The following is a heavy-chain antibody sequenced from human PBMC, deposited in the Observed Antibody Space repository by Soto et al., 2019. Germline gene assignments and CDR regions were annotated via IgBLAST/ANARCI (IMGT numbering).Heavy chain of an antibody. J-gene: IGHJ6*02. V-gene: IGHV4-39*01. D-gene: IGHD3-10*01. CDR2: IYYSGST. CDR3: ARDYYGSGSYWYYYYGMDV. CDR1: GGSISSSSYY. Sequence: SETLSLTCTVSGGSISSSSYYWGWIRQPPGKGLEWIGSIYYSGSTYYNPSLKSRVTISVDTSKDQFSLKLSSVTAADTAVYYCARDYYGSGSYWYYYYGMDVWGQGTTVTVSS.